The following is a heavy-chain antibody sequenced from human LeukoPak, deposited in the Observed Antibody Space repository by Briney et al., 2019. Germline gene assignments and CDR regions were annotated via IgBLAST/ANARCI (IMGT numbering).Heavy chain of an antibody. CDR1: GGSISSYY. CDR2: INHSGST. J-gene: IGHJ4*02. D-gene: IGHD4-23*01. V-gene: IGHV4-34*01. CDR3: ARDLDGGWYYFNY. Sequence: SETLSLTCTVSGGSISSYYWSWIRQPPGKGLEWIGEINHSGSTNYNPSLKSRVTISVDTSKNQFSLKLSSVTAADTAVYYCARDLDGGWYYFNYWGQGTLVTVSS.